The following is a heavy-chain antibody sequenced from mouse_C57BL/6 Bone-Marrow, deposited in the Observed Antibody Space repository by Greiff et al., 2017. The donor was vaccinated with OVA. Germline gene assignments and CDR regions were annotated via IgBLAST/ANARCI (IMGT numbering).Heavy chain of an antibody. CDR1: GFTFSDYG. J-gene: IGHJ4*01. D-gene: IGHD1-1*01. V-gene: IGHV5-17*01. CDR3: ARNYGSSYAMDY. CDR2: ISSGSSTI. Sequence: DVMLVESGGGLVKPGGSLKLSCAASGFTFSDYGMHWVRQAPEKGLEWVAYISSGSSTIYDADTVKGRFTISRDNAKNTLFLQMTSLRSEDTAMYYCARNYGSSYAMDYWGQGTSVTVSS.